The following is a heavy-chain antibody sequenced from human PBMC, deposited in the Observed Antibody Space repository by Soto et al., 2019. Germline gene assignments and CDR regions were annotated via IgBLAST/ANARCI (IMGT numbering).Heavy chain of an antibody. J-gene: IGHJ5*02. CDR1: GYTFTSYG. V-gene: IGHV1-18*01. D-gene: IGHD5-12*01. Sequence: GTSVKVSCKASGYTFTSYGISWVRQSPGQGLEWMGWIRAYNGNTNYAQKLQGRVTMTTDTSTSTAYMELRSLRSDDTAVYYCARDWENRGYSGSRFDPWGQGTLVTVSS. CDR3: ARDWENRGYSGSRFDP. CDR2: IRAYNGNT.